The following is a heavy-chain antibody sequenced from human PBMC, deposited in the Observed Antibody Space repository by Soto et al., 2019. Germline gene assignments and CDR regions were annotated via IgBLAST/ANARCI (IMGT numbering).Heavy chain of an antibody. J-gene: IGHJ4*02. CDR3: ATGKAPSRHYDSSGTIGY. Sequence: VSAKVSFKVCRYTHIEIAMHWVEQSVRKGVEWMGGVDPEDGETIYAQKFQGRVTMTEDTSTDTAYMELSSLRSEDTAVYYCATGKAPSRHYDSSGTIGYWGQGTLVSVSS. V-gene: IGHV1-24*01. CDR2: VDPEDGET. D-gene: IGHD3-22*01. CDR1: RYTHIEIA.